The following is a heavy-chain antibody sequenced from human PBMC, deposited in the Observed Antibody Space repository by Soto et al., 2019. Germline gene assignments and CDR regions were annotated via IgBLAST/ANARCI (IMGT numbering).Heavy chain of an antibody. CDR2: IFYSGST. CDR1: GGSINSGGYY. J-gene: IGHJ4*02. CDR3: ARNSISKKIDY. Sequence: QVQLQESGPGLVKPSQTLSLTCSVSGGSINSGGYYWTWIRQHPGKGLEWIGNIFYSGSTSYNPSLKSRLTISIDTSKNHFSLKLSSVTAADTAVYYCARNSISKKIDYWGQGTLVTVSS. D-gene: IGHD3-22*01. V-gene: IGHV4-31*03.